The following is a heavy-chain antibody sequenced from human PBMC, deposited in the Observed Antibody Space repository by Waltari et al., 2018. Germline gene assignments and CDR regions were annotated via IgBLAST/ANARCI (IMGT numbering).Heavy chain of an antibody. CDR2: VDPEDGEK. Sequence: QVQLVQSGTEVKKPGASVKVSCKVSGTSLTGVSIHWVRQAPGKGLEWMGGVDPEDGEKIYAQKFQGRVAMTDDTSTDTAYMELSRLRSEDTAIYYCATVYCGGGACYKYQYYYGLDVWGQGTTVTV. V-gene: IGHV1-24*01. J-gene: IGHJ6*02. CDR1: GTSLTGVS. D-gene: IGHD2-8*02. CDR3: ATVYCGGGACYKYQYYYGLDV.